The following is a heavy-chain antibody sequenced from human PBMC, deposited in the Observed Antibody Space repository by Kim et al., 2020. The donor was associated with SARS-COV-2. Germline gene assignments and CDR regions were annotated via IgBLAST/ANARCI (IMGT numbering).Heavy chain of an antibody. CDR2: SRNKAHSYTT. CDR3: ASLYVGDAYYFDY. Sequence: GGSLRLSCAASGFTFSDHYMDWVRQAPGKGLEWVGRSRNKAHSYTTEYAASGKGRFTVSRDDSKNSLYLQMNSLKTEDTAGYYCASLYVGDAYYFDYWG. D-gene: IGHD1-26*01. V-gene: IGHV3-72*01. CDR1: GFTFSDHY. J-gene: IGHJ4*01.